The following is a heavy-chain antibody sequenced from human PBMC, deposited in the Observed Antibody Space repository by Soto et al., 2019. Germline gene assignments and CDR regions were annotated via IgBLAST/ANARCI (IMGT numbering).Heavy chain of an antibody. D-gene: IGHD3-9*01. CDR3: ARGWLQYLYYFDY. CDR2: IIPIFGTA. CDR1: GGAFSSYA. J-gene: IGHJ4*02. Sequence: SVKVSCKASGGAFSSYAISWVRQAPGQGLEWMGGIIPIFGTANYAQKFQGRVTITADESTSTAYMELSSLRSEDTAVYYCARGWLQYLYYFDYWGQGTLVTVSS. V-gene: IGHV1-69*13.